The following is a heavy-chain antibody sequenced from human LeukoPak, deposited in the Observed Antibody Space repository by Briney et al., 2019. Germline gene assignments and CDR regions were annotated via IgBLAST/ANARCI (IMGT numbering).Heavy chain of an antibody. D-gene: IGHD5-18*01. CDR2: ISSSSSYI. CDR3: ARAPRVAQLWGMMYYFDY. Sequence: GGSPRLSCAASGFTFSSYSMNWVRQAPGKGLEWVSSISSSSSYIYYADSVKGRFTISRDNAKNSLYLQMNSLRAEDTAVYYCARAPRVAQLWGMMYYFDYWGQGTLVTVSS. J-gene: IGHJ4*02. CDR1: GFTFSSYS. V-gene: IGHV3-21*01.